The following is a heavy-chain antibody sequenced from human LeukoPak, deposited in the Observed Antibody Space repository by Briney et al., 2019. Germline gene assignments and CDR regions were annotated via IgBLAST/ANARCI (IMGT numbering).Heavy chain of an antibody. CDR2: IIPIFGTA. V-gene: IGHV1-69*13. D-gene: IGHD6-13*01. CDR1: GGTFSSYA. CDR3: ATSSSWYEYYFDY. J-gene: IGHJ4*02. Sequence: WASVKVSCKASGGTFSSYAISWVRQAPGQGLEWMGGIIPIFGTANYAQKFQGRVTITADESTSTAYMELSSLRSEDTAVYYCATSSSWYEYYFDYWGQGTLVTVSS.